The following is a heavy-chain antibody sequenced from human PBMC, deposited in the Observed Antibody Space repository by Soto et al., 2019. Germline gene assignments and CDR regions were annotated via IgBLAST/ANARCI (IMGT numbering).Heavy chain of an antibody. Sequence: QVQLQESGPGLVKPSETLSLTCTGSGGSISSYYWSWLRQPPVKGLEWIGDIYYSGSTNYNPSRKSQVTIAVDTSKNEFSLKLSSGTAADTAVYYCARRYGDCFDFWGQGTLVTVSS. J-gene: IGHJ4*02. CDR2: IYYSGST. CDR1: GGSISSYY. CDR3: ARRYGDCFDF. V-gene: IGHV4-59*08. D-gene: IGHD4-17*01.